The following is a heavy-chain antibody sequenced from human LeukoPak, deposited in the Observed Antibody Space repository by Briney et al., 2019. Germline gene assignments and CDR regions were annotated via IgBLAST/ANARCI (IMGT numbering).Heavy chain of an antibody. J-gene: IGHJ4*02. D-gene: IGHD5-18*01. CDR1: GFTFSNHG. V-gene: IGHV3-30*02. Sequence: GGSLRLSCAASGFTFSNHGMHWVRQAPGKVLEWVTFIRLDGGHKYYADSVKGRFTISRDNSKNTLYLQMNSLSAEDTAVYYCTKVGNGYTADYWGQGTLVTVSS. CDR2: IRLDGGHK. CDR3: TKVGNGYTADY.